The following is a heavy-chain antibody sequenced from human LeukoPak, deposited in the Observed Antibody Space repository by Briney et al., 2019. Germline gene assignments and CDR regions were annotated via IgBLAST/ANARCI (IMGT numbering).Heavy chain of an antibody. D-gene: IGHD3-10*01. Sequence: ASVKVSCKASGGTFSTYVISWVRQAPGQGLEWMGGIITIYGTANYAQKFQGRVTITADESTSTAYMELSSLRSEDTAAYYCASGVIMVRGVIDALNWFDPWGQGTLVTVSS. V-gene: IGHV1-69*13. CDR3: ASGVIMVRGVIDALNWFDP. CDR2: IITIYGTA. J-gene: IGHJ5*02. CDR1: GGTFSTYV.